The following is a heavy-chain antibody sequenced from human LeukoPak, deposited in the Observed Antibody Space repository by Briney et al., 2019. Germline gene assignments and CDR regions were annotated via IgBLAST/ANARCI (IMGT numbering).Heavy chain of an antibody. J-gene: IGHJ4*02. Sequence: ASVKVSCKASGHSFTGYYIHWVRQAPGQGLEWMGWINPNTGGINSAQKFQGRVTMTRDTSISTAYMELNRLSSDDTAVYYCATGEVYRPYDYWGQGTLVTVSS. CDR2: INPNTGGI. CDR1: GHSFTGYY. CDR3: ATGEVYRPYDY. D-gene: IGHD1-26*01. V-gene: IGHV1-2*02.